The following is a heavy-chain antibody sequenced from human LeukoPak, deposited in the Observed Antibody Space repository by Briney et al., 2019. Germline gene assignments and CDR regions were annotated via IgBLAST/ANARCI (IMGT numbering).Heavy chain of an antibody. CDR3: ARDRASPPYGIDY. CDR1: GFTFSSYA. D-gene: IGHD4-17*01. CDR2: ISYDGSNK. Sequence: PGGSLRLSCAASGFTFSSYAMHWVRQAPGKGLEWVAVISYDGSNKYYADSVKGRFTISRDNAKNSLYLQMNSLRAEDTAVYYCARDRASPPYGIDYWGQGTLVTVSS. J-gene: IGHJ4*02. V-gene: IGHV3-30-3*01.